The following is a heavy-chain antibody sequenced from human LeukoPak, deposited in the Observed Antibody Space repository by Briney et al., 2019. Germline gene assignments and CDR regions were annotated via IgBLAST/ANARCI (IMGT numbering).Heavy chain of an antibody. V-gene: IGHV4-30-2*01. D-gene: IGHD5-18*01. Sequence: SETLSLTCTVSGGSISSGAYYWSWIRQPPGKSLEWIGFIYHDGSPYYNPSLKSRVTISVDRSKNQFSLKLTSVTAADTAVYYCARVGVDTAMVNDWGQGTLVTVSS. CDR2: IYHDGSP. CDR3: ARVGVDTAMVND. CDR1: GGSISSGAYY. J-gene: IGHJ4*02.